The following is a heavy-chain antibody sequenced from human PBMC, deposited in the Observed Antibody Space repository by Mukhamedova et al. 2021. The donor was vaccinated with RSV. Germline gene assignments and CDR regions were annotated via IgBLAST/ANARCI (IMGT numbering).Heavy chain of an antibody. Sequence: FTISRDNAKNSLYLQMNSLRAEDTAVYYCARDLRRIAAAGMADYWGQGTLVTVSS. D-gene: IGHD6-13*01. J-gene: IGHJ4*02. CDR3: ARDLRRIAAAGMADY. V-gene: IGHV3-11*06.